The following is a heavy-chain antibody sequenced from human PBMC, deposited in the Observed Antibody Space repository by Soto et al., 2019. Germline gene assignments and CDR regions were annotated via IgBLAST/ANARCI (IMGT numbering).Heavy chain of an antibody. V-gene: IGHV4-34*01. J-gene: IGHJ4*02. CDR3: VLLAYCGGDCYGTGTFDY. CDR1: GGSFSGYY. CDR2: INHSGST. D-gene: IGHD2-21*02. Sequence: PSETLSLTCAVYGGSFSGYYWSWIRQPPGKGLEWIGEINHSGSTNYNPSLKSRVTISVDTSKNQFSLKLSSVTAADTAVCYCVLLAYCGGDCYGTGTFDYWGQGTLVTV.